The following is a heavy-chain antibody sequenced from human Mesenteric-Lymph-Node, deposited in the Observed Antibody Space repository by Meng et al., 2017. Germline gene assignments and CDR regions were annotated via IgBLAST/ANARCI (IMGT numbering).Heavy chain of an antibody. Sequence: SETLSLTCTVSGGSISSYYWSWIRQPAGKGLEWIGRIYTSGSTNYNPSLKSRVTMSVDTSKNQFSLKLSSVTAADTAVYYCARGQKYDILTGYYPYWYFDLWGRGTLVTVSS. CDR1: GGSISSYY. CDR3: ARGQKYDILTGYYPYWYFDL. D-gene: IGHD3-9*01. V-gene: IGHV4-4*07. J-gene: IGHJ2*01. CDR2: IYTSGST.